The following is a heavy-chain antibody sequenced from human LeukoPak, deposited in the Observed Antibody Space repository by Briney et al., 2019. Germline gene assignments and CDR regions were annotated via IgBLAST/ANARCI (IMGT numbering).Heavy chain of an antibody. V-gene: IGHV1-69*13. J-gene: IGHJ3*02. CDR2: IIPIFGTA. CDR1: GGTFSSYA. Sequence: GASVQVSCKASGGTFSSYAISWVRQAPGQGLEWMGGIIPIFGTANYAQKFQGRVTITADESTSTAYMELSSLRSEDTAVYYCARDQTPKAFDIWGQGTMVTVSS. CDR3: ARDQTPKAFDI.